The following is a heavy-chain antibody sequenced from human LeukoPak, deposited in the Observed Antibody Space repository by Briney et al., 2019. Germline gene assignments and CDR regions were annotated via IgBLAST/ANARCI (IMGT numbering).Heavy chain of an antibody. D-gene: IGHD2-2*01. J-gene: IGHJ3*01. V-gene: IGHV3-15*01. CDR1: GFTFSNAW. CDR3: TFYQRGASEV. Sequence: GGSLRLSCAASGFTFSNAWMSWVRQFPGKGLEWVGRIKSKTDGGTTDYAAPVKGRITVSRDDSKNTLYLEMNSLKTEDTAVYYCTFYQRGASEVWGQGTMVTVSS. CDR2: IKSKTDGGTT.